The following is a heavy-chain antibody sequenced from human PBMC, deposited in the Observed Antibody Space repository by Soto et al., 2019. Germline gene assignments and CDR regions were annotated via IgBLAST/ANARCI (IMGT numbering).Heavy chain of an antibody. D-gene: IGHD6-13*01. CDR1: GFTFDDYA. Sequence: SLRHSCAASGFTFDDYAMDWVRQAPGKGLEWVRGISWNSGSIGYADSVKGRFTISRDNAKNSLYLQMNSLRAEDTSLYYCAKDGVAAAGTPSFCYYYYYMDVWGKGT. CDR3: AKDGVAAAGTPSFCYYYYYMDV. J-gene: IGHJ6*03. CDR2: ISWNSGSI. V-gene: IGHV3-9*01.